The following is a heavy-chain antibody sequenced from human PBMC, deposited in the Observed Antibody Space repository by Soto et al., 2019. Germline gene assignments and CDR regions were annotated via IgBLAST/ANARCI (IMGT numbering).Heavy chain of an antibody. D-gene: IGHD3-10*01. Sequence: SVKVSCKASGGTFDSYVISWLRQAPGQGLEWMGGIMPIFGTPNYAQKFRGRVTISADETTSTAYLELSSLTSDDTAVYYCARVHSSGIFYFVDPWGQGTLVTVSS. V-gene: IGHV1-69*13. CDR1: GGTFDSYV. J-gene: IGHJ5*02. CDR3: ARVHSSGIFYFVDP. CDR2: IMPIFGTP.